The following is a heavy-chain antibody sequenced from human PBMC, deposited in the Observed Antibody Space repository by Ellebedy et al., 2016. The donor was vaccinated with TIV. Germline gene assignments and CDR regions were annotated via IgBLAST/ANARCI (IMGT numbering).Heavy chain of an antibody. CDR1: GFTFSSYA. CDR3: AKDPCSGGSCYSVVGSDY. CDR2: ISGSGGRK. V-gene: IGHV3-23*01. J-gene: IGHJ4*02. D-gene: IGHD2-15*01. Sequence: GGSLRLSCAASGFTFSSYAMSWVRQAPGKGLEWVSTISGSGGRKYYADSVKGRFTISRDNSKNTLYLQMNSLRAEETAVYYCAKDPCSGGSCYSVVGSDYWGQGTLVTVSS.